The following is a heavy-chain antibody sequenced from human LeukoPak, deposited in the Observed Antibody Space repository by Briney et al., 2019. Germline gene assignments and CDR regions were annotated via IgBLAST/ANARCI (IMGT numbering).Heavy chain of an antibody. CDR3: TLIQGWGSGSYYRDF. CDR2: VKSRSAGETT. V-gene: IGHV3-15*01. Sequence: PGGSLRLSCAASGFSISNDWMSWVRQAPGKGLEWVARVKSRSAGETTDYAAPVKGRFTISRDDSTNTLYLQMNSLKTEDTAVYYCTLIQGWGSGSYYRDFWGQGTLVTVSS. CDR1: GFSISNDW. D-gene: IGHD3-10*01. J-gene: IGHJ4*02.